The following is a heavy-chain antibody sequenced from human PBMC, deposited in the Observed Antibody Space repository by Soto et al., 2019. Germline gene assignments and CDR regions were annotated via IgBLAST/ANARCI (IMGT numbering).Heavy chain of an antibody. D-gene: IGHD3-9*01. CDR1: GYTFTSYG. V-gene: IGHV1-18*01. J-gene: IGHJ6*02. Sequence: ASVKVSCKASGYTFTSYGISWVRQAPGQGLEWMGWISAYNGNTNYAQKLQGRVTMTTDTSTSTAYMELRSLRSDDTAVYYCARDAPDVLRYFDFPSSEPYYYYGMDVWGQGTTVTVSS. CDR3: ARDAPDVLRYFDFPSSEPYYYYGMDV. CDR2: ISAYNGNT.